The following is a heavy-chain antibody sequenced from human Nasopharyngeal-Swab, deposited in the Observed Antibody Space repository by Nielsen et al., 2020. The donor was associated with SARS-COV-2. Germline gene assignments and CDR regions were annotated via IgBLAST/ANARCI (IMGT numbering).Heavy chain of an antibody. CDR1: GFTFSSYA. J-gene: IGHJ4*02. CDR2: FSGSGGST. V-gene: IGHV3-23*01. D-gene: IGHD3-3*01. Sequence: GGSLRLSCAASGFTFSSYAMSWVRQAPGKGLEWVSAFSGSGGSTYYADSVKGRFTISRDNSKNTLYLQMNSLRAEDTAVYYCAKGQGDYDFWSGYYSSFDYWGQGTLVTVSS. CDR3: AKGQGDYDFWSGYYSSFDY.